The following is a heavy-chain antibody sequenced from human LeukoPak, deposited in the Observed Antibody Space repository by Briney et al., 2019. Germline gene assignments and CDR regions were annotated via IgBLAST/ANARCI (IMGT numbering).Heavy chain of an antibody. D-gene: IGHD6-13*01. Sequence: PGGSLRLSCAASGFTFSSYGMHWVRQAPGKGLEWVAVIWYDGSNKYYADSVKGRFTISRDNSKNTLYLQMNSLRAEDTAVYYCAREASSWYYYNPGFDYWGQGTLVTVSS. V-gene: IGHV3-30*19. CDR2: IWYDGSNK. CDR1: GFTFSSYG. J-gene: IGHJ4*02. CDR3: AREASSWYYYNPGFDY.